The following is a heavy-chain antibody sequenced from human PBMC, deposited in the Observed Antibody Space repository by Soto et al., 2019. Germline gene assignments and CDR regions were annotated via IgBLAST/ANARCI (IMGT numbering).Heavy chain of an antibody. J-gene: IGHJ6*02. CDR2: ISAYNGNT. V-gene: IGHV1-18*01. CDR3: ARTVSTMTTVSPYGMDV. CDR1: GYSFTSYG. D-gene: IGHD4-4*01. Sequence: ASVKVSCKASGYSFTSYGISWVRQAPGQGLEWMGWISAYNGNTNYAQKLQGRVTMTTDTSTSTAYMELRSLRSDDTAVYYCARTVSTMTTVSPYGMDVWGQGTTVTVSS.